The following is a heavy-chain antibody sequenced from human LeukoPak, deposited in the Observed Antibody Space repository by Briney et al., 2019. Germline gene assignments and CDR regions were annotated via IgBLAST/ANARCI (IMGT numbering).Heavy chain of an antibody. CDR3: ARVGFYASSRYYPDY. Sequence: EGSLRLSCAASGFSISSYWMTWVRQAPGKRLEWVANIKQDGNEKYYVDSVKGRFTISGDNAKNSLFLQMYSLRAEDTAVYYCARVGFYASSRYYPDYWGQGTLVSVSS. D-gene: IGHD2-8*01. V-gene: IGHV3-7*01. J-gene: IGHJ4*02. CDR2: IKQDGNEK. CDR1: GFSISSYW.